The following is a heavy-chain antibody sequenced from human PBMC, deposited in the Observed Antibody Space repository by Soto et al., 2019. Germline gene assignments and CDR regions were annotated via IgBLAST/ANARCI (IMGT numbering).Heavy chain of an antibody. V-gene: IGHV4-59*01. Sequence: QVQLQESGPGLVKPSETLSLTCTVSGGSISSYYWSWIRQPPGKGLEWIGFIFYSGSTSYNPSLKSRVTISIGPAEYQFSLKLNSGTAADPAVYFFASMIGEPRPSFDSRGQGTLVAVSS. D-gene: IGHD3-10*02. CDR3: ASMIGEPRPSFDS. CDR1: GGSISSYY. J-gene: IGHJ5*01. CDR2: IFYSGST.